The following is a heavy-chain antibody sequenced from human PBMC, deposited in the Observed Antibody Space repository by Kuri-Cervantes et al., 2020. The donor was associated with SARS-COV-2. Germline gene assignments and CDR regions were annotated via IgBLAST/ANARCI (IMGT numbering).Heavy chain of an antibody. Sequence: GESLKISCAASGFTFSSYSMNWVRQASGKGLEWVSYISSSSSTIYYADSVKGRFTISRDNAKNPLYLQMNSLRAEDTAVYYCARDHYTYYYYMDVWGKGTTVTVSS. CDR1: GFTFSSYS. CDR3: ARDHYTYYYYMDV. D-gene: IGHD4-11*01. CDR2: ISSSSSTI. V-gene: IGHV3-48*01. J-gene: IGHJ6*03.